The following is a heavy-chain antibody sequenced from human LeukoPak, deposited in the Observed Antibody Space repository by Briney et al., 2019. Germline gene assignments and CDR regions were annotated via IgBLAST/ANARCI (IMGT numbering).Heavy chain of an antibody. D-gene: IGHD6-25*01. CDR2: IFYSGTT. CDR1: GGSISIDGYY. CDR3: ARVAAAGARNFDL. V-gene: IGHV4-31*03. J-gene: IGHJ2*01. Sequence: SETLSLTCTVSGGSISIDGYYWSWIRQHPGKGLEWIGYIFYSGTTYFNPSLKSRLTMPVDTSKNQFSLRLSSVTAADTAVYHCARVAAAGARNFDLWGRGILVTVSS.